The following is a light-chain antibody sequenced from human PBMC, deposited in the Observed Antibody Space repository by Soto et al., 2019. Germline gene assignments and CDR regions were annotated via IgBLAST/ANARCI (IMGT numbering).Light chain of an antibody. CDR3: QQYNNWPWT. Sequence: EIVLTQSPGTLSLSPVERATLSCRASQSVSSNLAWYQQKPGLAPRLLIYGASTRATGLPARFSGSGSGTNFTLTISSLQSEDFAVYYCQQYNNWPWTFGQGTKVDIK. J-gene: IGKJ1*01. CDR2: GAS. CDR1: QSVSSN. V-gene: IGKV3-15*01.